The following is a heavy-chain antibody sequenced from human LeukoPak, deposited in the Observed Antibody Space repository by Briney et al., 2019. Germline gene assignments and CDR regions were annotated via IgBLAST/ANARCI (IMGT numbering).Heavy chain of an antibody. V-gene: IGHV3-30*02. J-gene: IGHJ4*02. CDR3: ARESFAARWD. Sequence: PGGSLRLSCAASGFTFSSYGMHWVRQAPGKGLEWVSFIRYDGSNEYYADSVRGRFTISRDNSKNTLYLQMNSLRAEDTAVYYCARESFAARWDWGQGTLVTVSS. CDR2: IRYDGSNE. D-gene: IGHD6-6*01. CDR1: GFTFSSYG.